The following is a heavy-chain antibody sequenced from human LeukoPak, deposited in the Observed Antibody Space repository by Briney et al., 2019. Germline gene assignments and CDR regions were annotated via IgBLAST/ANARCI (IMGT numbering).Heavy chain of an antibody. J-gene: IGHJ6*03. CDR2: FSGSGGTT. V-gene: IGHV3-23*01. D-gene: IGHD2-8*01. Sequence: GGSLRLSCAASGFIFSSYAMNWVRQAPGRGLEWVSGFSGSGGTTYYADSVKGRFTISRDNSKNTLYLQMNSLRAEDTAVYYCANGNRCTSPNCLGYYYFYMDVWGKGTTVTVSS. CDR1: GFIFSSYA. CDR3: ANGNRCTSPNCLGYYYFYMDV.